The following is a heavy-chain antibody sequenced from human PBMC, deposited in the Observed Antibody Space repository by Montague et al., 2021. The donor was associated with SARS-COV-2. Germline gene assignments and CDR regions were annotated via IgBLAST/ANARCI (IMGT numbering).Heavy chain of an antibody. D-gene: IGHD2-15*01. CDR1: GASISSGGFY. J-gene: IGHJ6*02. Sequence: TLSLTCTVSGASISSGGFYWSWLRQHPRKGLEWIGFIYYSGTTFHHPFLKSRLTISIDTSKNQFSLKLSSVTAADTAVYYCARGLPYQMVAGGLPNYSMDVWGQGTTVTVSS. CDR2: IYYSGTT. CDR3: ARGLPYQMVAGGLPNYSMDV. V-gene: IGHV4-31*03.